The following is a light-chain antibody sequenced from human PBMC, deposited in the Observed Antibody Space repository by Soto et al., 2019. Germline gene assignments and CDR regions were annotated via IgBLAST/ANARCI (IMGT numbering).Light chain of an antibody. J-gene: IGKJ5*01. V-gene: IGKV3-20*01. CDR2: GAS. CDR3: QQYGSSPIT. CDR1: QTVTRNY. Sequence: EIVLTQSPGTLSLSPGERATLSCRASQTVTRNYLAWHQQKPGQAPRLLIDGASRRATAIPDRFSGSGSGTDFTLTISRLEPEDFAVFYCQQYGSSPITFGQGTRLEIK.